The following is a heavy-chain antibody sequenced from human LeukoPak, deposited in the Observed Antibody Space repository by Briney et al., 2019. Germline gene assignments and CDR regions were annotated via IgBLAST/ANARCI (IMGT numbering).Heavy chain of an antibody. CDR3: AKDLSRRYYDVYYFDY. J-gene: IGHJ4*02. CDR2: ISGSGGRT. Sequence: PGGALRLSCAASGFTFSSYAMSWVGQAPGKGLGWVSAISGSGGRTYYADSVKGRFTISRDNSKNTLYLQMHSLRAEDTAVYYCAKDLSRRYYDVYYFDYWGQGTLLTVSS. D-gene: IGHD3-16*01. CDR1: GFTFSSYA. V-gene: IGHV3-23*01.